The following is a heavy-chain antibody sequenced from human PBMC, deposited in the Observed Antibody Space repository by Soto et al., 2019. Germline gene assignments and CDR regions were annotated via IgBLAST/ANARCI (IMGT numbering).Heavy chain of an antibody. D-gene: IGHD1-26*01. V-gene: IGHV3-21*01. Sequence: ESGGGLVQPGGSLRLSCNFTFSMYSMDWVRQAPGKGLEWVASISSGGAYIKYADSVKGRFTISRDNAKNSVSLQMNSLRVDDTAVYFCTRDRGGSYDSWFDPWGQGTLVTVSS. J-gene: IGHJ5*02. CDR3: TRDRGGSYDSWFDP. CDR1: TFSMYS. CDR2: ISSGGAYI.